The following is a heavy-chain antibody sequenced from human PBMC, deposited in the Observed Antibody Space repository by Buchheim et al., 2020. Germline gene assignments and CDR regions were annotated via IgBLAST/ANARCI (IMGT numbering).Heavy chain of an antibody. CDR2: IIPKFNKP. V-gene: IGHV1-69*01. CDR3: ARPYNSSHYYYYGMDV. D-gene: IGHD3-22*01. J-gene: IGHJ6*02. Sequence: QVQLVQSGAEVKKPGSSVMVSCKSSGNTFSTHAMNWVRQAAGQGLEWMGGIIPKFNKPNYAQRFQGRLTISADESTSTAYMELSSLGSEDTAIYYCARPYNSSHYYYYGMDVWGQGTT. CDR1: GNTFSTHA.